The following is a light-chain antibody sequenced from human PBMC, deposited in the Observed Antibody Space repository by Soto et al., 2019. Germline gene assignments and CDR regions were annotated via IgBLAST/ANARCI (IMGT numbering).Light chain of an antibody. CDR2: GAS. CDR1: QSVSSSY. J-gene: IGKJ2*01. V-gene: IGKV3-20*01. CDR3: QQYGSSPPYT. Sequence: EIVLTQSPGTLSLSPGERATLSCRASQSVSSSYLAWYQQKPGQAPRLLIYGASSRATGILDRCSASGSGTDFTLTISRLEPEDFAVYYCQQYGSSPPYTFGQGTKLAIK.